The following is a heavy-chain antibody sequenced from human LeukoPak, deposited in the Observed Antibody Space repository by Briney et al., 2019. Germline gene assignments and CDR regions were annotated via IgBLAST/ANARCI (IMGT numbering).Heavy chain of an antibody. J-gene: IGHJ5*01. CDR1: EFTFSSYE. CDR2: ISSSGSTI. Sequence: PGGSLRLSCSASEFTFSSYEMNWVRQAPGKGLEWVSYISSSGSTIYNADSVKGRFTISRDNAKNSLYLQMNSLRAEDTAVYYCARGYYYGSGTLGPFDSWGQGTLVTVSS. CDR3: ARGYYYGSGTLGPFDS. D-gene: IGHD3-10*01. V-gene: IGHV3-48*03.